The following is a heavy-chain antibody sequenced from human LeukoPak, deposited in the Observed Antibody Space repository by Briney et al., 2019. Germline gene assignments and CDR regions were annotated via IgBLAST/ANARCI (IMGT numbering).Heavy chain of an antibody. CDR1: GGTFSSYA. CDR3: ARSDDYGDPRLAFDI. J-gene: IGHJ3*02. CDR2: IIPIFGTA. V-gene: IGHV1-69*13. D-gene: IGHD4-17*01. Sequence: ASVKVSCKASGGTFSSYAISWVRQAPGQGLEWMGGIIPIFGTANYAQKFQGRVTITADGSTSTAYMELSSLRSEDTAVYYCARSDDYGDPRLAFDIWGQGTMVTVSS.